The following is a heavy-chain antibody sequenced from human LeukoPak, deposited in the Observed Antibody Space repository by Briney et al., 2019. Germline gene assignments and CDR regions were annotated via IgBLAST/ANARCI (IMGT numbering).Heavy chain of an antibody. J-gene: IGHJ5*02. CDR3: ARADCSGSTCYLRRSWFDP. D-gene: IGHD2-2*01. CDR1: GFRLSDYD. CDR2: ISTGSRYI. Sequence: PGGSLRLSCAASGFRLSDYDMNWVRQAPGKGLEWDSSISTGSRYIYYAYSVKGRFTISRDDAKNSLYLQMDYLRAEDTAVYYCARADCSGSTCYLRRSWFDPWGQGTLVTVSS. V-gene: IGHV3-21*01.